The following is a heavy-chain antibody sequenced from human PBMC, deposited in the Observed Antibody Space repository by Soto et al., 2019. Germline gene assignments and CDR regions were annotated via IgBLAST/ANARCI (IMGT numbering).Heavy chain of an antibody. D-gene: IGHD2-21*01. V-gene: IGHV1-18*01. CDR2: ISAYNGNT. Sequence: ASVKVSCKASGYIFTSYGISWVRQAPGQGLEWMGWISAYNGNTNYAQKLQGRVTMTTGTSTSTAYMELRSLRSDDTAVYYCARDHMSYGMDVWGQGTTVTVSS. J-gene: IGHJ6*02. CDR3: ARDHMSYGMDV. CDR1: GYIFTSYG.